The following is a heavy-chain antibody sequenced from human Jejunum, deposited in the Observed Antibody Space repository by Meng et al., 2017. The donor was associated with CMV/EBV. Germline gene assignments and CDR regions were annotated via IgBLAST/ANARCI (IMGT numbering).Heavy chain of an antibody. J-gene: IGHJ4*02. V-gene: IGHV1-69*10. Sequence: QVQLVQSGAEVKKPGSSVKVSCKVSGGTFRDYAISWVRQAPGQRLEWMGEIIPVLGIANYAQRFQGRVTITADTSTRAAYMDLSSLRSEDTAVYYCAREGAVAGLDLDYWGQGTLVTVSS. CDR3: AREGAVAGLDLDY. D-gene: IGHD6-19*01. CDR2: IIPVLGIA. CDR1: GGTFRDYA.